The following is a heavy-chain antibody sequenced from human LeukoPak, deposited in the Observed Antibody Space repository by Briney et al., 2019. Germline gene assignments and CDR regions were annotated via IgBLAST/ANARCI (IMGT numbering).Heavy chain of an antibody. J-gene: IGHJ5*02. CDR1: GFTFSDYY. V-gene: IGHV3-11*01. D-gene: IGHD3-3*01. Sequence: GGSLRLSCAASGFTFSDYYMSWIRQAPGKGLEWVSYISSSGSTIYYADPVKGRFTISRDNAKNSLYLQMNSLRAEDTAVYYCARSVGYDFWSGYYTTDTYNWFDPWGQGTWSPSPQ. CDR3: ARSVGYDFWSGYYTTDTYNWFDP. CDR2: ISSSGSTI.